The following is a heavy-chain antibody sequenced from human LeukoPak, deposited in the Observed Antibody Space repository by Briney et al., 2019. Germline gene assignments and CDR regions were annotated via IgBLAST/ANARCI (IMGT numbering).Heavy chain of an antibody. CDR1: GGTFSSYA. Sequence: RRASVKVSCKASGGTFSSYAISWVRQAPGQGLEWMGWINPNSGGTNYAQKFQGWVTMTRDTSISTAYMELSRLRSDDTAVYYCARDASIAAAYGMDVWGQGTTVTVSS. CDR3: ARDASIAAAYGMDV. V-gene: IGHV1-2*04. D-gene: IGHD6-13*01. J-gene: IGHJ6*02. CDR2: INPNSGGT.